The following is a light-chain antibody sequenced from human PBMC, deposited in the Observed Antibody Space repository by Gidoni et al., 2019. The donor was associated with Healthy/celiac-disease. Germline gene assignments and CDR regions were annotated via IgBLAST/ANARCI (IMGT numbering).Light chain of an antibody. CDR2: DVS. CDR1: SIDVGGYNY. CDR3: SSYTSSSTRV. J-gene: IGLJ2*01. V-gene: IGLV2-14*03. Sequence: QSALTQPASVSGSPGQSITISCTGTSIDVGGYNYVSWYQQHPGKAPQLMVYDVSNRPSGVSNRVSGSKSGNTASLTISGLQAEDEAEYYCSSYTSSSTRVFGGGTKLTVL.